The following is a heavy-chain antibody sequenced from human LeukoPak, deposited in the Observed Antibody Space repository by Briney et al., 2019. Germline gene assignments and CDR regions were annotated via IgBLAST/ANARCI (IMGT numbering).Heavy chain of an antibody. CDR3: ARDGIVVVPAAIPSSNWFDP. CDR2: ISYDGSNK. D-gene: IGHD2-2*01. Sequence: GGSLRLSCAASGFTFSSYAMHWVRQAPGKGLEWVAVISYDGSNKYYADSVKGRFTISRDNPKNTLYLQMNSLRAEDTAVYYCARDGIVVVPAAIPSSNWFDPWGQGTLVTVSS. J-gene: IGHJ5*02. CDR1: GFTFSSYA. V-gene: IGHV3-30-3*01.